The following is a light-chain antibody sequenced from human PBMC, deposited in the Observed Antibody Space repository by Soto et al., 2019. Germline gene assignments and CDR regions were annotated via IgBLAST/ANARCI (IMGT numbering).Light chain of an antibody. CDR2: SNN. CDR1: SSNIGSNT. V-gene: IGLV1-44*01. J-gene: IGLJ1*01. Sequence: QSVLTQPPSASGTPGQRVTISCSGSSSNIGSNTVDWYQQLPGTAPKLLIYSNNQRPSGVPDRFSGSKSGTSASLAISGLQSEDEADYYCAAWDDSPNGHNEVFGTGTKVTVL. CDR3: AAWDDSPNGHNEV.